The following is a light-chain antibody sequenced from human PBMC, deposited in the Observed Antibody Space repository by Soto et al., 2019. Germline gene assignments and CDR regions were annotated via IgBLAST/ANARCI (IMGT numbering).Light chain of an antibody. J-gene: IGKJ3*01. Sequence: EIVLTQSPGTLSLSPGERATLTCRASQSVTSSYLAWYQQKPGQAPRLLMYGASSRATGIPDRFSGSGSGTDFNLTISRLEPEDFAVYYCQQYGSSPVTFGPGTKVDIK. CDR3: QQYGSSPVT. CDR1: QSVTSSY. CDR2: GAS. V-gene: IGKV3-20*01.